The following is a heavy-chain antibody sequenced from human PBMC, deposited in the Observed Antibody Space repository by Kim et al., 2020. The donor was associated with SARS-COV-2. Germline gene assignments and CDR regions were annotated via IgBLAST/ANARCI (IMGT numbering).Heavy chain of an antibody. V-gene: IGHV3-7*01. D-gene: IGHD3-16*01. CDR1: GFTFSYFW. J-gene: IGHJ4*02. CDR3: ARNWGNYFDY. CDR2: VRQDGSEK. Sequence: GGSLRLSCAASGFTFSYFWMSWVRQAPGKGLEWVATVRQDGSEKFHLDSLKGRVTISRDYAKNSLYLQMSSLSVEDTAVYYCARNWGNYFDYWGQGTLVTVSS.